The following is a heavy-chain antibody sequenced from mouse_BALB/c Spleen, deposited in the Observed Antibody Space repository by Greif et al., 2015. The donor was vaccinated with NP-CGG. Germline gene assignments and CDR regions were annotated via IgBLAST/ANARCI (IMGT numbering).Heavy chain of an antibody. D-gene: IGHD1-1*01. CDR1: GYTFTSYW. CDR3: AIITTVVGDYFDY. Sequence: VQLQQSGAELVKPGASVKLSCKASGYTFTSYWMHWVKQRPGQGLEWIGEIDPSDSYTNYNQKFKGKATLTVDKSSSTAYMQLSSLTSEDSAVYYCAIITTVVGDYFDYWGQGTTLTVSS. V-gene: IGHV1-69*02. J-gene: IGHJ2*01. CDR2: IDPSDSYT.